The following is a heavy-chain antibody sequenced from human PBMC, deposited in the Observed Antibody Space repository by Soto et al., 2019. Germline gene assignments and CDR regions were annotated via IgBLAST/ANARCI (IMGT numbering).Heavy chain of an antibody. CDR2: INHRGST. Sequence: QVQLQQWGAGLLKPSETLSLTCAVYGESFSDSYWSWIRQPPGKGLEWIGEINHRGSTSYNPSLKSRLTMSVDTSKNQFSLKLSSVTAADTAVYYCAREVTMIVVVIPYWYFDLRGRGTLVTVSS. J-gene: IGHJ2*01. D-gene: IGHD3-22*01. CDR1: GESFSDSY. CDR3: AREVTMIVVVIPYWYFDL. V-gene: IGHV4-34*01.